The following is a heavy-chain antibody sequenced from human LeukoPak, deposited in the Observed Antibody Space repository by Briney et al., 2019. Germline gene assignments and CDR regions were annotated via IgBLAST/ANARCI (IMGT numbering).Heavy chain of an antibody. CDR3: AKDQNYDILTGYYYYYYYGMDV. J-gene: IGHJ6*02. CDR1: GFTFSSYA. D-gene: IGHD3-9*01. CDR2: ISGSGGST. Sequence: GSLRLSCAASGFTFSSYAMSWVRQAPGKGLEWVSAISGSGGSTYYADSGKGRFTISRANSKNTLYLQINSLRAEDTAVYYCAKDQNYDILTGYYYYYYYGMDVWGQGTTVTVSS. V-gene: IGHV3-23*01.